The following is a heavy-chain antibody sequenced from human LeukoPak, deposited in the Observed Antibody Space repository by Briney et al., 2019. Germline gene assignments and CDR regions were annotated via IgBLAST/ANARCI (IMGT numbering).Heavy chain of an antibody. CDR1: GFTFSSYA. CDR2: ISGSGGST. D-gene: IGHD4-23*01. V-gene: IGHV3-23*01. Sequence: GGSLRLSCAPSGFTFSSYAMSWVRQAPGKGLEWVSSISGSGGSTYYADSVRGRFTVSRDNSRNTLALQMNSLRAEDTAVYYCAGSPTVDAAFDIWGQGTMVTVSS. J-gene: IGHJ3*02. CDR3: AGSPTVDAAFDI.